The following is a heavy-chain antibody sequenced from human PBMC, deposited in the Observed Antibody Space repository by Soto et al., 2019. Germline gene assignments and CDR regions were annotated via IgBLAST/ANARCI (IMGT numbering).Heavy chain of an antibody. Sequence: QVQLVESGGGLVKPGGSLRLSCAASGFTFSDYYMSWIRQAPGKGLEWVSYISSSGSTIYYADSVKGRFTISRDNAKNALYLQMNSLRAEDTAVYYWARVGANSSSWYISFFWFDPWGQGTLVTVSS. J-gene: IGHJ5*02. CDR1: GFTFSDYY. V-gene: IGHV3-11*01. CDR3: ARVGANSSSWYISFFWFDP. CDR2: ISSSGSTI. D-gene: IGHD6-13*01.